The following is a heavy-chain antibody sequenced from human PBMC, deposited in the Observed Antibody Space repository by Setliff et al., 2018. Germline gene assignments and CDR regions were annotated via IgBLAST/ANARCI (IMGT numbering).Heavy chain of an antibody. J-gene: IGHJ6*03. CDR3: ARGRGSYYYYMDV. CDR2: INPNSGGT. D-gene: IGHD1-26*01. Sequence: ASVKVSCKASGYTFTSYDTNWVRQATGQGLEWMGRINPNSGGTNYAQKFQGRVTMTRDTSISTAYMELSRLRSDDTAVYYCARGRGSYYYYMDVWGKGTTVTVSS. CDR1: GYTFTSYD. V-gene: IGHV1-2*06.